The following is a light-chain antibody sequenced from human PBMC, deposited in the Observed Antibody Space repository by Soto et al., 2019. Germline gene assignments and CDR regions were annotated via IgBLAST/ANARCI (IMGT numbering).Light chain of an antibody. J-gene: IGKJ1*01. CDR2: DAS. CDR1: QDISNH. CDR3: QKYNIAPWT. V-gene: IGKV1-33*01. Sequence: DLQMTQSPSSLSASVGDRVTITCQASQDISNHLNWFQQKPGKAPKLLIYDASNLETGVPSRFSGVGSGTDFTFTISSLRPEDVATYYCQKYNIAPWTFGQGTRVEIK.